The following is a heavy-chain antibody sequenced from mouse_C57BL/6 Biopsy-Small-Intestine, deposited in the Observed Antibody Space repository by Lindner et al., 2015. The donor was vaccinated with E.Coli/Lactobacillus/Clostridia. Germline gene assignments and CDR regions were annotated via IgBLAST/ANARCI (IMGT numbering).Heavy chain of an antibody. CDR2: INPGSGGT. Sequence: VQLQESGAELVRPGTSVKVSCKASGYAFTNHLIEWVKQRPGQGLEWIGVINPGSGGTNYNEKFKGKATLTADKSSSTAYMQLSSLTSEDSAVYFCARGLTGPYYFDYWGQGTTLTVSS. D-gene: IGHD4-1*01. V-gene: IGHV1-54*01. CDR3: ARGLTGPYYFDY. CDR1: GYAFTNHL. J-gene: IGHJ2*01.